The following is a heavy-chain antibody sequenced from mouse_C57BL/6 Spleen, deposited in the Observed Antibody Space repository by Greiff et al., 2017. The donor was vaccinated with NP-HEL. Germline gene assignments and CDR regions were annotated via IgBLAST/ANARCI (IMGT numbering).Heavy chain of an antibody. V-gene: IGHV1-80*01. CDR3: ARSYYSNYDFDY. Sequence: VQRVESGAELVKPGASVKISCKASGYAFSSYWMNWVKQRPGKGLEWIGQIYPGDGDTNYNGKFKGKATLTADKSSSTAYMQLSSLTSEDSAVYFCARSYYSNYDFDYWGQGTTLTVSS. CDR1: GYAFSSYW. D-gene: IGHD2-5*01. CDR2: IYPGDGDT. J-gene: IGHJ2*01.